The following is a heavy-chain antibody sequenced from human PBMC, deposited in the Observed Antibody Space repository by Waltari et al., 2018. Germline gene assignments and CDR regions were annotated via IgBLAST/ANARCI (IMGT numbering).Heavy chain of an antibody. CDR1: GGSISSGDYY. CDR3: ARNIVVVVAATYFDY. V-gene: IGHV4-30-4*08. CDR2: KDDSGST. D-gene: IGHD2-15*01. J-gene: IGHJ4*02. Sequence: QVQLQESGPGLVKPSQTLSLTCTVSGGSISSGDYYWSWIRQPPGKDLECIGYKDDSGSTGYNPSLRSRVTVSVDTSKNQYSLKLSAVTAADTAVYYCARNIVVVVAATYFDYWGQGTLVTVSS.